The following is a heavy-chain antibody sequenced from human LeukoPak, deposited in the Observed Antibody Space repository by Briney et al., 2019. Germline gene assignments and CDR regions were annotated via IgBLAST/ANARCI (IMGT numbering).Heavy chain of an antibody. CDR1: GYTFTGYY. J-gene: IGHJ3*02. V-gene: IGHV1-2*02. D-gene: IGHD3/OR15-3a*01. CDR2: INPNSGGS. CDR3: ARVRTSGAFDI. Sequence: EASVKVSCKASGYTFTGYYMHWVRQAPGQGLEWMGWINPNSGGSNYAQKFQGRVTMTRDTSISTAYMELSRLRSDDTAVYYCARVRTSGAFDIWGQGTMVTVSS.